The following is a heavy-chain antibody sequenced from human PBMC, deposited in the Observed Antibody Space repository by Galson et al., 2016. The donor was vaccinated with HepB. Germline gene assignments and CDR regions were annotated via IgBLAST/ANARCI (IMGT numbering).Heavy chain of an antibody. CDR2: ISTYSGST. CDR1: GYTFTSYG. J-gene: IGHJ6*02. V-gene: IGHV1-18*01. D-gene: IGHD3-10*01. CDR3: AREGSITLIRGIPHNYHYGMDV. Sequence: SVKVSCKASGYTFTSYGISWVRQAPGQGLEWMGWISTYSGSTNYAHKVQGRVTMTTYTSTSTAYMELRSLRYDDTAVYYCAREGSITLIRGIPHNYHYGMDVWGQGTTVSVSS.